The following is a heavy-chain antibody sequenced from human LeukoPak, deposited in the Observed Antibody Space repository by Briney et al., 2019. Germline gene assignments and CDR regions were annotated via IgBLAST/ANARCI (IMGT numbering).Heavy chain of an antibody. D-gene: IGHD3-3*01. CDR3: ARESAIFGVVISGFGY. CDR1: GGTFSSYA. V-gene: IGHV1-69*13. Sequence: ASVKVSCKASGGTFSSYAISWVRQAPGQGLEWMGGIIPIFGTANYAQKFQGRVTITADESTSTAYMELSSLRSEDTAVYYCARESAIFGVVISGFGYWGQGTLVTVSS. J-gene: IGHJ4*02. CDR2: IIPIFGTA.